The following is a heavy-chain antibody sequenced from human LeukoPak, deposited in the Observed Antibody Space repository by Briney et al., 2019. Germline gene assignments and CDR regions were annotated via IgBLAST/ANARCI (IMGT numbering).Heavy chain of an antibody. CDR3: ARGVISSSWYNDAFDI. V-gene: IGHV3-21*01. D-gene: IGHD6-13*01. Sequence: GGTLRLSCAASGFTFSSDSMNWGRQAPGQGLEGGSSISSSSSYIYYAASVKGRFTISRDNAKNSLYLQMNSLRAEDTAVYYCARGVISSSWYNDAFDIWGQGTMVTVSS. CDR1: GFTFSSDS. J-gene: IGHJ3*02. CDR2: ISSSSSYI.